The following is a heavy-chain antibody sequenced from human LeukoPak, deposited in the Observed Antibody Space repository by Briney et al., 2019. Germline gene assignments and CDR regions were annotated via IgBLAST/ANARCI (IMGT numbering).Heavy chain of an antibody. CDR2: IRYDGSNK. CDR3: AKESQRGYSYGYIRDYFDS. CDR1: GFTFSSYG. J-gene: IGHJ4*02. D-gene: IGHD5-18*01. V-gene: IGHV3-30*02. Sequence: GGTLRLSCVASGFTFSSYGMSWVRQAPGKGLEWVAFIRYDGSNKYYADSVKGRFTISRDKSKNTLYLQMNSLRVEDTAVYYCAKESQRGYSYGYIRDYFDSWGQGTLVTVSS.